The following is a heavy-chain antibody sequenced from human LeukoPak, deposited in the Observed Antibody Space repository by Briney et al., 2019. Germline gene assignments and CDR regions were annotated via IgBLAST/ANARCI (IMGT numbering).Heavy chain of an antibody. CDR3: ARVKYYYDSSGYYYAYYFDY. CDR2: IIPILGIA. V-gene: IGHV1-69*04. CDR1: GGTFSSYA. D-gene: IGHD3-22*01. Sequence: ASVKVSCKASGGTFSSYAISWVRQAPGQGLEWMGRIIPILGIANYAQKFQGRVTITADKSTSTAYMELSSLRSEDTAVYYCARVKYYYDSSGYYYAYYFDYWGQGTLVTVSS. J-gene: IGHJ4*02.